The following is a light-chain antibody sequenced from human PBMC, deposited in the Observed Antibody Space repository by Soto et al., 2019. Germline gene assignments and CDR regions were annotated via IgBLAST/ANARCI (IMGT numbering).Light chain of an antibody. CDR3: QQYGNPPPNA. V-gene: IGKV3-20*01. J-gene: IGKJ2*01. Sequence: EIVLTQSPGTLSLYPGERATLSCRASQSVSSSYLAWYQQKPGQAPRVLIHGASSRATGIPDRFSGSGSGTDSTLTISRLEPEDFAVYFCQQYGNPPPNAFGQGTKVEIK. CDR2: GAS. CDR1: QSVSSSY.